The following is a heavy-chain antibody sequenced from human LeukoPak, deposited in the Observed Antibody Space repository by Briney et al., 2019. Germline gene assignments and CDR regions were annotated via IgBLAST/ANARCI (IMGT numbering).Heavy chain of an antibody. Sequence: PGGSLRLSCAASGFTFSSYWMSWVRQAPGKGLEWVANIKQDGSEKYYVDSVKGRFTISRDNSKNTLYLQMNSLRAEDTAVYYCAAAAATEAESWGQGTLVTVSS. D-gene: IGHD6-13*01. V-gene: IGHV3-7*01. J-gene: IGHJ5*02. CDR1: GFTFSSYW. CDR3: AAAAATEAES. CDR2: IKQDGSEK.